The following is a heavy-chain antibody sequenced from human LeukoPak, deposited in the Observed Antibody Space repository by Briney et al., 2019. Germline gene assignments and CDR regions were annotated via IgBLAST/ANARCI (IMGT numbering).Heavy chain of an antibody. CDR1: GFTFSSYG. CDR2: IRYDGSNK. D-gene: IGHD6-19*01. J-gene: IGHJ4*02. V-gene: IGHV3-30*02. CDR3: AKDPPLVAGKIADY. Sequence: GGSLRLSCAASGFTFSSYGMHWVRQAPGKGLEWVAFIRYDGSNKYYADSVKGRFTISRDNSKNTLYLQMNSLRAEDTAVYYCAKDPPLVAGKIADYWGQGTLVTVSS.